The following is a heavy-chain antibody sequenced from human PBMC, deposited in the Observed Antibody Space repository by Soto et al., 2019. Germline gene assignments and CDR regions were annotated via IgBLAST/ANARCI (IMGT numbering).Heavy chain of an antibody. D-gene: IGHD2-15*01. J-gene: IGHJ4*02. CDR1: SGSISSSNW. Sequence: SETLSLTCAVSSGSISSSNWWSWVRQPPGKGLEWIGEIYHSGSTNYNPSLKSRVTISVDKSKNQFSLKLSSVTAADTAVYYCARANPSGGNFDYWGQGTLVTVSS. V-gene: IGHV4-4*02. CDR3: ARANPSGGNFDY. CDR2: IYHSGST.